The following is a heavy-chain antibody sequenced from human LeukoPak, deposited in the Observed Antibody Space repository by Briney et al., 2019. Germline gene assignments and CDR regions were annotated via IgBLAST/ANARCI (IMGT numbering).Heavy chain of an antibody. CDR2: ISSSSSYI. CDR3: ARDLKDIVVVTAMAVGFDY. J-gene: IGHJ4*02. D-gene: IGHD2-21*02. Sequence: PGGSLRLSCAASGFTFSSYSMNWVRQAPGMGLEWVSSISSSSSYIYYADSVKGRFTISRDNAKNSLYLQMNSLRAEDTAVYYCARDLKDIVVVTAMAVGFDYWGQGTLVTVSS. V-gene: IGHV3-21*01. CDR1: GFTFSSYS.